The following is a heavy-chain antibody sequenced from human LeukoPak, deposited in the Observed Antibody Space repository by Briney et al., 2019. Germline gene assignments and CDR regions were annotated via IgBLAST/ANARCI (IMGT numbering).Heavy chain of an antibody. CDR2: INHSGRT. J-gene: IGHJ6*03. CDR3: AISIYCSSTSCYVPRGQHYDMDG. D-gene: IGHD2-2*01. CDR1: GGSFSGYY. V-gene: IGHV4-34*01. Sequence: SETLSLTCAVYGGSFSGYYWSWLRQPPGKGLEWIGEINHSGRTNYNPSLKSRVTISVDTSKNQFSLKLSSLTAADTAVYYCAISIYCSSTSCYVPRGQHYDMDGWGKGTTVTVSS.